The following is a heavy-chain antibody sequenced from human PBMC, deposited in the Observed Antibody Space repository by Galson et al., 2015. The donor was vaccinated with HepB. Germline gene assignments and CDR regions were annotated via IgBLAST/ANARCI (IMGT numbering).Heavy chain of an antibody. CDR3: ARADALRTVDS. V-gene: IGHV3-7*03. Sequence: SLRLSCAASGFTFTDYWMSWVRQAPGKGLEWVANINKDGNDKYYVDSVEGRFTVSGDNAKNSLYLQMNSLRVEDTALYYCARADALRTVDSWGQGALVTVSS. CDR1: GFTFTDYW. J-gene: IGHJ4*02. CDR2: INKDGNDK.